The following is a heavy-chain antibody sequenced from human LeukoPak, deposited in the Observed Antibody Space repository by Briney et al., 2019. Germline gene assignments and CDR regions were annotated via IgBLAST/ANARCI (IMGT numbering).Heavy chain of an antibody. D-gene: IGHD2-15*01. Sequence: SETLSLTCTVSDGAIAGYSWSWIRQPPGKGLEWIGEINHSGSTNYNPSLKSRVTISVDTSKNQFSLKLSSVTAADTAVYYCARVSFFRWAATRPSYYYYYMDVWGKGTTVTISS. V-gene: IGHV4-34*01. CDR2: INHSGST. CDR1: DGAIAGYS. CDR3: ARVSFFRWAATRPSYYYYYMDV. J-gene: IGHJ6*03.